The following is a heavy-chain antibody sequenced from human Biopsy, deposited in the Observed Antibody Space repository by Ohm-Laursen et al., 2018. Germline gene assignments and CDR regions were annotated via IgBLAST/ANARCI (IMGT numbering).Heavy chain of an antibody. Sequence: PTQTLTLTCTLSGFSLNTRGMSVTWIRQPPGKAPEWLARIDWDDAKFYNGSLKTRLTVSKDTSENHVVLTLSDVDPVDTATYYCARIPILVVPAAIVYRHRRHLQGLDVWGQGTTVIVSS. V-gene: IGHV2-70*16. J-gene: IGHJ6*02. D-gene: IGHD2-2*02. CDR1: GFSLNTRGMS. CDR2: IDWDDAK. CDR3: ARIPILVVPAAIVYRHRRHLQGLDV.